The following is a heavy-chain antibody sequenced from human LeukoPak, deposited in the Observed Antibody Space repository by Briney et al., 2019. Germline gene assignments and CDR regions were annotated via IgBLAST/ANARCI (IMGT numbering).Heavy chain of an antibody. D-gene: IGHD2-2*02. CDR3: ARQGTITYTYFDY. Sequence: SETLSLTCTVSGGSLTGYFWSWIRQPPGKGLEWLGYVFYSGNTRYNPSLESRVTTSADTSKNQFSLRLTSVTAADTAVYYCARQGTITYTYFDYWSQGTLVTVSS. J-gene: IGHJ4*02. CDR1: GGSLTGYF. CDR2: VFYSGNT. V-gene: IGHV4-59*08.